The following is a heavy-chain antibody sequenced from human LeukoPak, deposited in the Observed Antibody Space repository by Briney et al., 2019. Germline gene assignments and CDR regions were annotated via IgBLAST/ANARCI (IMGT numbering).Heavy chain of an antibody. V-gene: IGHV3-23*01. J-gene: IGHJ4*02. CDR2: ISGSGGST. CDR3: AKMDWHHYDISPLDY. Sequence: GGSLRLSCAASGFTFSNYAMSWVRQAPGKGLEWVSAISGSGGSTYYADSVKGRFTISRDNSKNTLYLQMNSLRAEDTAVYYCAKMDWHHYDISPLDYWGQGTLVTVSS. D-gene: IGHD3-9*01. CDR1: GFTFSNYA.